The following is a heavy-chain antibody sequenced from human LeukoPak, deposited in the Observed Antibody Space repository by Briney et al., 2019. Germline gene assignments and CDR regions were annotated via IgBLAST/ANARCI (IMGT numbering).Heavy chain of an antibody. J-gene: IGHJ4*02. D-gene: IGHD3-9*01. CDR2: IWYDGSNK. CDR1: GFTFSSYG. V-gene: IGHV3-33*01. Sequence: GRYLRLSCAASGFTFSSYGMHWVRQAPGKGLEWVAVIWYDGSNKYYADSVKGRFTISRDNSKNTLYLQMNSLRAEDTAVYYCARDGLRYFETLDYWGQGTLVTVSS. CDR3: ARDGLRYFETLDY.